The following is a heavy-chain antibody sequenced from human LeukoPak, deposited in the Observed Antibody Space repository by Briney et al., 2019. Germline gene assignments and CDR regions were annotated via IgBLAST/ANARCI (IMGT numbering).Heavy chain of an antibody. V-gene: IGHV3-30*04. Sequence: GGSLRLSCAASGFTFSSYAMHWVRQAPGKGLEWVAVISYDGSNKYYAGSVKGRFTISRDNSKNTLYLQMNSLRAEDTAVYYCASTYSSERGWFDPWGQGTLVTVSS. J-gene: IGHJ5*02. CDR1: GFTFSSYA. CDR2: ISYDGSNK. CDR3: ASTYSSERGWFDP. D-gene: IGHD6-25*01.